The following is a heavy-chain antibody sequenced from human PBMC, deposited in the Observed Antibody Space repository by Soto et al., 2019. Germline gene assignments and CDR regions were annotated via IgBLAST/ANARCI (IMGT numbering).Heavy chain of an antibody. D-gene: IGHD2-2*01. CDR3: ASSWVAIQTQYGMDV. J-gene: IGHJ6*02. CDR1: GGTFSSYA. V-gene: IGHV1-69*13. CDR2: IIPIFGTA. Sequence: ASVKVSCKASGGTFSSYAISWVRQAPGQGLEWMGGIIPIFGTANYAQKFQGRVTITADESTSTAYMELSSPRSEDTAVYYCASSWVAIQTQYGMDVWGQGTTVTVSS.